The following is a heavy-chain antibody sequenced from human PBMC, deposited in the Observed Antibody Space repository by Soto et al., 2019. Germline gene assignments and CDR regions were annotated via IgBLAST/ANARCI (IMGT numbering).Heavy chain of an antibody. Sequence: GASVKVSCKASGGTFSSYAISWVRQAPGQGLEWTGGIIPIFGTANYAQKFQGRVTITADESTSTAYMELSSLRSEDTAVYYCARRSRVVAATYYGMDVWGQGTTVTVSS. J-gene: IGHJ6*02. V-gene: IGHV1-69*13. CDR1: GGTFSSYA. CDR3: ARRSRVVAATYYGMDV. CDR2: IIPIFGTA. D-gene: IGHD2-15*01.